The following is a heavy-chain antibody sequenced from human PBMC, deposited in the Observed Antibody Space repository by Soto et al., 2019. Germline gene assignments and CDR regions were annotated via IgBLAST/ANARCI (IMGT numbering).Heavy chain of an antibody. Sequence: LSLTCTVSGGSISSYYWSWIRQPAGKGLEWIGRIYTSGSTNYNPSLKSRVTMSVDTSKNQFSLKLSSVTAADTAVYYCARYHRGRSQDRSSWYYFDYWGQGTLVTVSS. CDR1: GGSISSYY. CDR3: ARYHRGRSQDRSSWYYFDY. D-gene: IGHD6-13*01. V-gene: IGHV4-4*07. J-gene: IGHJ4*02. CDR2: IYTSGST.